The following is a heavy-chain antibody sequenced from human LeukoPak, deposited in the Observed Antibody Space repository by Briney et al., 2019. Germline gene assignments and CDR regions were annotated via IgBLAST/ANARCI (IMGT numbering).Heavy chain of an antibody. CDR2: IYYSGST. Sequence: SETLSLTCTVSGGSISSADYYWSWIRQPPREGLEWIGYIYYSGSTSYTPSLKGRVTISVDTSKRQFSLKLSSVTAADTDVYYCARVVVGGYSYGPLDYWGQGTLVTVSS. J-gene: IGHJ4*02. V-gene: IGHV4-30-4*01. CDR3: ARVVVGGYSYGPLDY. D-gene: IGHD5-18*01. CDR1: GGSISSADYY.